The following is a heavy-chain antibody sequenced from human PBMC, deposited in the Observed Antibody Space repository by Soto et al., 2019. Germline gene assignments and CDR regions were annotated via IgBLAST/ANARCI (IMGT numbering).Heavy chain of an antibody. Sequence: PGGSLRLSCAVSGFSFGNHAMTWVRQAPGKGLEWVSTISPSGGSTYYTDAVQGRFTVSRDNSKNTVFLQLNSLRAEDTAVYYCAKENRKLQWVGELLGPDDSWGQGT. CDR2: ISPSGGST. J-gene: IGHJ5*02. V-gene: IGHV3-23*01. D-gene: IGHD3-10*01. CDR3: AKENRKLQWVGELLGPDDS. CDR1: GFSFGNHA.